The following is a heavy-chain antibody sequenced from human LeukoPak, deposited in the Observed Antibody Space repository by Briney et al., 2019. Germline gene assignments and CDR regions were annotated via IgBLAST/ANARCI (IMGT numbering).Heavy chain of an antibody. CDR1: GFTFSNYG. V-gene: IGHV3-30*02. J-gene: IGHJ6*03. D-gene: IGHD3-10*01. CDR2: IRYDGSNK. Sequence: PGGSLRLSCAASGFTFSNYGMHWVRQAPGKGLEWVALIRYDGSNKYYADSVKGRFTISRDNSKNTLYLQMNSLRAEDTAVYYCAKEWSYQGNYYNMEVWGKGTTVTIS. CDR3: AKEWSYQGNYYNMEV.